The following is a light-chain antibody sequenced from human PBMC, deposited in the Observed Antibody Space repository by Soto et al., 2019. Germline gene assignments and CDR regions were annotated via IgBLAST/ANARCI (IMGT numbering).Light chain of an antibody. CDR1: QSVSTY. CDR3: QQRSNWLWT. Sequence: EIVLTQSPATLSLSPGERATLSCRASQSVSTYLAWYQQKPGQAPRLLIYDASTRATGIPARLSGSGSGKDFTLTISSLEPEDFAVYYCQQRSNWLWTFGQGTKVEIK. CDR2: DAS. J-gene: IGKJ1*01. V-gene: IGKV3-11*01.